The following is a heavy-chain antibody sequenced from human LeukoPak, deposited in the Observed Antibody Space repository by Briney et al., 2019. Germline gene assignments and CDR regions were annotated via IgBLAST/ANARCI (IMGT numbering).Heavy chain of an antibody. J-gene: IGHJ4*02. Sequence: GGSLRLSCEATGFTFFNYWMHWVRQAPGKGLMWVSRIDSHGAATDYADSVKGRCTISRDNDKNTVYLQMDSLRTEDTAMYYCARRGELWSGYPFDAWGQGTLVSVSS. CDR2: IDSHGAAT. V-gene: IGHV3-74*01. CDR1: GFTFFNYW. CDR3: ARRGELWSGYPFDA. D-gene: IGHD3-3*01.